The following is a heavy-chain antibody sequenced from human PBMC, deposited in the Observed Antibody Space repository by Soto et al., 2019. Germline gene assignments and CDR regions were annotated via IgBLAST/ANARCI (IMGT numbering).Heavy chain of an antibody. V-gene: IGHV3-74*01. CDR2: ISSDGSST. D-gene: IGHD6-19*01. J-gene: IGHJ6*03. CDR1: GFTFRSYW. Sequence: PGGSLRISCAASGFTFRSYWMHWVRQGPGKGLAWVARISSDGSSTSYADSVKGRFTISRDNAKNTLYLQMNSLRAEDTAVYYCALKKSSSWAYYYYMDVWGKGTTVTVSS. CDR3: ALKKSSSWAYYYYMDV.